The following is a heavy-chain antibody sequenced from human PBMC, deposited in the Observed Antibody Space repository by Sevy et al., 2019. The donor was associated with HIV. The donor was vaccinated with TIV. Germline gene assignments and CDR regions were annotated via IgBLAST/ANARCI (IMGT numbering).Heavy chain of an antibody. J-gene: IGHJ6*02. D-gene: IGHD2-2*01. Sequence: GGSLRLSCAASGFTFSNYGIHGVRQAPCKGLEWVAVTWYDRNNKNYTDSVKGRFTISRDNSKKTLYLQVNSLRAEDTAVYYCARGPLRYCSSTSCYEGDYYYYGMDVWGQGTTVTVSS. CDR1: GFTFSNYG. CDR2: TWYDRNNK. CDR3: ARGPLRYCSSTSCYEGDYYYYGMDV. V-gene: IGHV3-33*01.